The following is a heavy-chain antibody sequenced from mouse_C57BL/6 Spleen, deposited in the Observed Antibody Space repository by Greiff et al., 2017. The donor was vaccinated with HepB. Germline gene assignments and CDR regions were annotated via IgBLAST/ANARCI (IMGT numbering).Heavy chain of an antibody. J-gene: IGHJ2*01. CDR2: ISYDGSN. CDR1: GYSITSGYY. CDR3: AREGYDYQGYFDY. V-gene: IGHV3-6*01. Sequence: VQLKESGPGLVKPSQSLSLTCSVTGYSITSGYYWNWIRQFPGNKLEWMGYISYDGSNNYNPSLKNRISITRDTSKNQFFLKLNSVTTEDTATYYCAREGYDYQGYFDYWGQGTTLTVSS. D-gene: IGHD2-4*01.